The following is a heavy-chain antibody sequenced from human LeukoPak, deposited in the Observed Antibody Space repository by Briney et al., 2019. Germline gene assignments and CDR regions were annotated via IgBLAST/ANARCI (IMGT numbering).Heavy chain of an antibody. D-gene: IGHD1-1*01. CDR2: ISKIGSDT. CDR3: ARVGATGTADY. Sequence: GGSLRLPCAAFGFTFSDYYMSWLRHAPGKGVEGVSYISKIGSDTDFADSVKGRFTISRDNAKNSLYLQMNSLRAEDTAVYYCARVGATGTADYWGQGTLVTVSS. V-gene: IGHV3-11*06. J-gene: IGHJ4*02. CDR1: GFTFSDYY.